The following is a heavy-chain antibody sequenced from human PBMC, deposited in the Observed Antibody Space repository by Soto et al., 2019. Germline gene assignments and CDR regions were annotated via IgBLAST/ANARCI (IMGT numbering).Heavy chain of an antibody. CDR3: ARDYCGSGSSIDYYYYYMDV. CDR2: IKQDGSEK. J-gene: IGHJ6*03. Sequence: PGGSLRLSCAASGFTFSSYWMSWVRQAPGKGLEWVANIKQDGSEKYYVDSVKGRFTISRDNAKNSLYLQMNSLRAEDTAVYYCARDYCGSGSSIDYYYYYMDVWGKGTTVTVSS. CDR1: GFTFSSYW. V-gene: IGHV3-7*01. D-gene: IGHD3-10*01.